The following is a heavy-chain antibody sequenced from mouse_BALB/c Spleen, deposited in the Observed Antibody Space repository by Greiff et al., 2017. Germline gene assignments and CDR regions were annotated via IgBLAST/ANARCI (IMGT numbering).Heavy chain of an antibody. CDR3: ARTTAGMDY. Sequence: VQLQQSGPELVRPGASVKMSCKASGYTFTSYYMHWVKQRPEQGLEWIGWIDPENGNTIYDPKFQGKASITADTSSNTAYLQLSSLTSEDTAVYYCARTTAGMDYWGQGTSVTVSS. D-gene: IGHD1-2*01. J-gene: IGHJ4*01. CDR1: GYTFTSYY. V-gene: IGHV14-1*02. CDR2: IDPENGNT.